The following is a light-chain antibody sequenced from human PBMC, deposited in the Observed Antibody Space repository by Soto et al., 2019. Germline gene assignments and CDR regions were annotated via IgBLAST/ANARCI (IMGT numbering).Light chain of an antibody. CDR2: AAS. Sequence: DIQLTQSPSFLSASVGDRVTITCRASQGISNSLAWYQHRPGRAPKLLIYAASTSQTGGPPTFTGSGAGAEISLTTSSLQPEDFATYHCHHLTSYSRSTFGEGTKVDIK. J-gene: IGKJ4*01. CDR1: QGISNS. CDR3: HHLTSYSRST. V-gene: IGKV1-9*01.